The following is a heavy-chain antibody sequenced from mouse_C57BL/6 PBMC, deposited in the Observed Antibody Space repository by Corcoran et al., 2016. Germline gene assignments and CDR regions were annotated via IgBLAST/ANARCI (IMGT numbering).Heavy chain of an antibody. V-gene: IGHV1-80*01. J-gene: IGHJ4*01. CDR2: IYPGDGDT. D-gene: IGHD1-1*01. CDR1: GYAFSSYW. Sequence: QVQLQQSGAELVKPGASVQISCKASGYAFSSYWVNWVKQRPGKGLEWIGQIYPGDGDTNYNGKFKGKATLTADKSSSTAYMQLSRLTSEDSAVYFCARDLYHGRGENAMDYWGQGTSVTVSS. CDR3: ARDLYHGRGENAMDY.